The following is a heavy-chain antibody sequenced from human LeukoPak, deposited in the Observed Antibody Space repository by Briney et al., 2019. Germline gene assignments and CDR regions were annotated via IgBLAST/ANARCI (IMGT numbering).Heavy chain of an antibody. V-gene: IGHV1-2*02. D-gene: IGHD2-15*01. CDR1: GGTFSSYA. CDR3: ARGLSGPYYYYYMDV. CDR2: IYPNSGDT. J-gene: IGHJ6*03. Sequence: ASVKVSCKASGGTFSSYAISWVRQAPGQGLEWMGWIYPNSGDTNYAQKFQGRVTMTRDTSVSTAYMELSRLRSDDTAVYYCARGLSGPYYYYYMDVWGKGTTVTVSS.